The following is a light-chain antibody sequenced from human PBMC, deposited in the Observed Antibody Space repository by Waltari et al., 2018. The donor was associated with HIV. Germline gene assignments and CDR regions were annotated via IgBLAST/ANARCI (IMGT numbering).Light chain of an antibody. CDR1: QSVTSSF. CDR2: GAS. V-gene: IGKV3-20*01. CDR3: QQYGSSPLT. J-gene: IGKJ4*01. Sequence: IVLTQSPGTLSLSPGERATLSCRASQSVTSSFLSWYQQKPGQAPRLLIYGASRRATGIPDRFSGGGSGTDFTLTISRLEPEDFAVYYCQQYGSSPLTFGGGTKVDIK.